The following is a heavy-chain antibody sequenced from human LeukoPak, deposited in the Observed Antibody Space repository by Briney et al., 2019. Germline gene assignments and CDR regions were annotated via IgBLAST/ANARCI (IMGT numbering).Heavy chain of an antibody. J-gene: IGHJ4*02. D-gene: IGHD1-7*01. CDR2: ISSSSSTI. CDR3: ARERGNYRDGYNFDF. V-gene: IGHV3-48*01. Sequence: GGPLRLSCAASGFTFSSYRMNWVRPAPGKGLEWVSYISSSSSTIYDADSVKGRFAISRDNSKNTLYLQMNSLRAGDTAVYYCARERGNYRDGYNFDFWGEGTLVTVSS. CDR1: GFTFSSYR.